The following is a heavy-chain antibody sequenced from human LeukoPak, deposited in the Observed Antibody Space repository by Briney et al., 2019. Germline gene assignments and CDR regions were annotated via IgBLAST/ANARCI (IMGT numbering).Heavy chain of an antibody. V-gene: IGHV3-74*01. Sequence: PGGSLRLSCAASGFTFSSYAMRWVRQAPGKGLVWVSRINSDGSSPSYADSVKGRFTISRDNAKNTLYLQMNSLRAEDTAVYYCAREYYDSSGYTNRLYYFDYWGQGTLVTVSS. D-gene: IGHD3-22*01. CDR2: INSDGSSP. CDR3: AREYYDSSGYTNRLYYFDY. J-gene: IGHJ4*02. CDR1: GFTFSSYA.